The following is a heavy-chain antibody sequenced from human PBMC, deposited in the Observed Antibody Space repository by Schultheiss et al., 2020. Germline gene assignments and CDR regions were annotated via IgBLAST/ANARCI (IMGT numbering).Heavy chain of an antibody. Sequence: SETLSLTCAVYGGSFSGYYWSWIRQHPGKGLEWIGEINHSGSTNYNPSLKSRVTISVDTSKNQFSLKLSSVTAADTAVYYCARGSSKYYYYYMDVWGKGTTVTVSS. CDR3: ARGSSKYYYYYMDV. CDR1: GGSFSGYY. CDR2: INHSGST. D-gene: IGHD2-2*01. J-gene: IGHJ6*03. V-gene: IGHV4-34*01.